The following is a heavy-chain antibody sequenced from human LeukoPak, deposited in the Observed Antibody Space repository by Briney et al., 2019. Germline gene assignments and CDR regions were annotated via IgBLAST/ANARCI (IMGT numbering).Heavy chain of an antibody. D-gene: IGHD5-12*01. V-gene: IGHV1-69*06. CDR3: AGGYPNWFDP. CDR1: GGTFSSYA. Sequence: ASVKVSCKASGGTFSSYAISWVRQAPGQGLEWMGGIIPIFGTANYAQKFQGRVTITADKSTSTAYMELSSLSSEDTAVYYWAGGYPNWFDPWGQGTLVTVSS. J-gene: IGHJ5*02. CDR2: IIPIFGTA.